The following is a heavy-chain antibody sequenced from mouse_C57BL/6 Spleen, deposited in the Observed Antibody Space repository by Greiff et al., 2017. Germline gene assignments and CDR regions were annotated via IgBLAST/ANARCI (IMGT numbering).Heavy chain of an antibody. CDR3: ARFDGYSYFDS. Sequence: VKLQQPGTELVKPGASVKLSCKASGYTFPSYWMHWVKQRPGQGLEWIGNINPSNGGTNYNEKFKSKATLTVDKSSSTAYMQLSSLTSEDSAVYYCARFDGYSYFDSWGQGTTLTVSS. D-gene: IGHD2-3*01. J-gene: IGHJ2*01. V-gene: IGHV1-53*01. CDR1: GYTFPSYW. CDR2: INPSNGGT.